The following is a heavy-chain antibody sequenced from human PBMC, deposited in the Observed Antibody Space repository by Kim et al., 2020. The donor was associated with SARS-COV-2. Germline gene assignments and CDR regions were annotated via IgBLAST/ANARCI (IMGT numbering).Heavy chain of an antibody. CDR2: ISGDGART. V-gene: IGHV3-43*02. CDR1: GFVFDGYA. CDR3: AKDRRWQQSAGFVGDI. J-gene: IGHJ4*02. Sequence: GGSLRLSCAASGFVFDGYALHWLRQPPGKGLEWVSLISGDGARTYYVDSVKGRFTISRDNSKNSLYLQMNSLEIEDTALYFCAKDRRWQQSAGFVGDIWGQGTLVTVSS. D-gene: IGHD2-21*02.